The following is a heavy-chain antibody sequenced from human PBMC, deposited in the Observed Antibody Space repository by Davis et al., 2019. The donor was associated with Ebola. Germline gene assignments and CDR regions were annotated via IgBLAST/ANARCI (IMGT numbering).Heavy chain of an antibody. CDR1: GYTFTSYD. CDR3: AREPLMVEYYFDL. CDR2: VNPNSGNT. Sequence: AASVKVSCKASGYTFTSYDINWVRQATGQGLEWMGWVNPNSGNTGYAQKFQGRVTMNRDTSRSTAYMELSSLRSEDTAVYYCAREPLMVEYYFDLWGQGTLVTVSS. J-gene: IGHJ4*02. D-gene: IGHD3-10*01. V-gene: IGHV1-8*01.